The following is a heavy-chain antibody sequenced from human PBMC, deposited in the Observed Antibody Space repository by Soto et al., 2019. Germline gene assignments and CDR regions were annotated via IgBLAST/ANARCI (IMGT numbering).Heavy chain of an antibody. Sequence: PGGSLRLSCAASGFTVSSNYMSWVRQAPGKGLEWVSVIYSGGSTYYADSVKGRFAISRDNSKNTLYLQMNSLRAEDTAVYYCARDPPLIAAAGIRPWGQGTLVTVSS. J-gene: IGHJ5*02. CDR3: ARDPPLIAAAGIRP. CDR2: IYSGGST. CDR1: GFTVSSNY. D-gene: IGHD6-13*01. V-gene: IGHV3-66*01.